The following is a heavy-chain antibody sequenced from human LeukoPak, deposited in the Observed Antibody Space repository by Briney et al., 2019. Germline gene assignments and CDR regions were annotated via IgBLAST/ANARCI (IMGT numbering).Heavy chain of an antibody. D-gene: IGHD1-20*01. Sequence: GGSLRLSCAASGFTFSSYAMSRVRQTTGKGLEWVAGIWYDGSNKYNVDSVTGRFTISRDNSNNTLFLQLDSLRAEDTAVYYCARGRNWYFDSCGQGTLVTVSS. V-gene: IGHV3-33*08. J-gene: IGHJ4*02. CDR1: GFTFSSYA. CDR2: IWYDGSNK. CDR3: ARGRNWYFDS.